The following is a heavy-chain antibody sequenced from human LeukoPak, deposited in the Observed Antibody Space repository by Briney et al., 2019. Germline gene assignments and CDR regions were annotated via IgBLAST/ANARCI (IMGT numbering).Heavy chain of an antibody. V-gene: IGHV3-48*03. D-gene: IGHD6-13*01. CDR1: GFTFSSYE. J-gene: IGHJ4*02. CDR2: ISSSGSTI. Sequence: PGGSLRLSCAASGFTFSSYEMNWVRQAPGKGLEWVSYISSSGSTIYYADSVKGRFTISRDNAKNSLYLQMNSLRAEDMALYYCAKDRTSSSWYSGFDYWGQGTLVTVSS. CDR3: AKDRTSSSWYSGFDY.